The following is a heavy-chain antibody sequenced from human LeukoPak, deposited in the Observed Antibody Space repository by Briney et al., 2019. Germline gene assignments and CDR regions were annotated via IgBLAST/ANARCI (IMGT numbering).Heavy chain of an antibody. J-gene: IGHJ4*02. Sequence: PGGSLRLSCVVSGITFSSYAMSWVRQAPGKGLDWVSAISACGGSTYYADSVKGRFTISRDNSKNTVYLQMNSLRGEDTAIYYCAPNWNLDYWGQGSLVTVSS. CDR3: APNWNLDY. V-gene: IGHV3-23*01. CDR2: ISACGGST. CDR1: GITFSSYA. D-gene: IGHD1-1*01.